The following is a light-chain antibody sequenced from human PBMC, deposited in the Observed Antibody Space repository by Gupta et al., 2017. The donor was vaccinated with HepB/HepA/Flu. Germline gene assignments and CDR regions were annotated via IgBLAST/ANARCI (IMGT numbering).Light chain of an antibody. Sequence: QSVLTQPPSVSGAPGQRVTISCTGSSSNIGAGYDVHWYQQLPGTAHKLLIYDNSNRTAGLPARFSASKSGTAASLAITGRQEEEEADYYGQSDDSSISVVFGGGTKLTVL. J-gene: IGLJ2*01. CDR3: QSDDSSISVV. V-gene: IGLV1-40*01. CDR1: SSNIGAGYD. CDR2: DNS.